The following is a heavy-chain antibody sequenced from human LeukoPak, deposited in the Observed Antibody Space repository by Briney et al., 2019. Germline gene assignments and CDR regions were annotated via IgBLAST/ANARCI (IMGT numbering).Heavy chain of an antibody. CDR1: GYTFTSYY. D-gene: IGHD3-16*02. J-gene: IGHJ4*02. Sequence: GASVKVSCKASGYTFTSYYMHWVRQAPGQGLEWMGWINPNSGGTNYAQKFQGRVTMTRDTSISTAYMELSRLRSDDTAVYYCAGSTFGGVIVLDYWGQGTLVTVSS. CDR3: AGSTFGGVIVLDY. V-gene: IGHV1-2*02. CDR2: INPNSGGT.